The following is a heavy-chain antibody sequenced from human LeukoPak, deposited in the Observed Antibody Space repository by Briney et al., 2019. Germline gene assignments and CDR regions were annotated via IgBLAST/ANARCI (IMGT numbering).Heavy chain of an antibody. CDR3: ARDRGYCSGGSCQTFDY. Sequence: VASVKVSCKASGYTFSGYYMHWVRQAPGKGLEWMGWINPNSGGTNYAQTFQGRVTMTRDTSISTAYMELSRLRSNDTAVYYCARDRGYCSGGSCQTFDYWGQGTLATVSS. CDR1: GYTFSGYY. J-gene: IGHJ4*02. D-gene: IGHD2-15*01. CDR2: INPNSGGT. V-gene: IGHV1-2*02.